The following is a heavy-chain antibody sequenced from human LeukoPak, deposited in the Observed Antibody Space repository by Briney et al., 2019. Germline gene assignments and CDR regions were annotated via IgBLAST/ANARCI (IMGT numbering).Heavy chain of an antibody. J-gene: IGHJ4*02. D-gene: IGHD2-15*01. V-gene: IGHV1-46*01. CDR2: IEPSGGST. CDR1: GYTFTSYY. Sequence: ASVKVSCKASGYTFTSYYIVWVRQAPGQGLEWMGRIEPSGGSTSYAQKFQGRVTMTRGTSTSTVYMELSSLISEDTAVYYCARNSGSGFDYWGQGTLVTVSS. CDR3: ARNSGSGFDY.